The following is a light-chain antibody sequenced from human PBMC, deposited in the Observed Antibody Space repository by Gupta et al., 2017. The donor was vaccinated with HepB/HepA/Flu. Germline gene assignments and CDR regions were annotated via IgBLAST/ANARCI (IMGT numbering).Light chain of an antibody. J-gene: IGLJ2*01. CDR3: AAWDDSLNEIV. CDR2: SNS. V-gene: IGLV1-44*01. CDR1: NSNIGRNP. Sequence: QSVLTQPPSASATPGQRVTITCSGSNSNIGRNPVSWYQQLPGTAPKLLLYSNSQRPSGVPDRFSGSKSGTSASLAISGLQSEDEADYYCAAWDDSLNEIVFGGGTKLTVL.